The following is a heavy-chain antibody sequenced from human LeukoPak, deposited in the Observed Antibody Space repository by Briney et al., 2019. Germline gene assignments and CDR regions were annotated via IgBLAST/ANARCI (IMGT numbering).Heavy chain of an antibody. CDR2: ISYDGSNK. D-gene: IGHD4-23*01. CDR1: GFTFSSYA. V-gene: IGHV3-30-3*01. CDR3: ARDLPRDGGNSPLDY. J-gene: IGHJ4*02. Sequence: PGGSLRLSCAASGFTFSSYAMHWVRQAPGKGLEWVAVISYDGSNKYYADSVKGRFTISRDNSKNTLCLQMNSLRAEDTAVYYCARDLPRDGGNSPLDYWGQGTLVTVSS.